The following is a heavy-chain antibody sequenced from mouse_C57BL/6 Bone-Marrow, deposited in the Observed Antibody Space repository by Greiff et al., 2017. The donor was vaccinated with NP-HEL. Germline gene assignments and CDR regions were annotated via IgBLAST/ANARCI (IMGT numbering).Heavy chain of an antibody. D-gene: IGHD1-1*01. CDR2: IYPRSGNT. Sequence: QVQLQQPGAELVKPGASVKLSCKASGYTFTSYWMHWVKQRPGRGLEWIGEIYPRSGNTYYNEKFKGKATLTADKSSSTAYMELRSLTSEDSAVYFCAVIYYYGSSFFAYWGQGTLVTVSA. V-gene: IGHV1-81*01. CDR3: AVIYYYGSSFFAY. J-gene: IGHJ3*01. CDR1: GYTFTSYW.